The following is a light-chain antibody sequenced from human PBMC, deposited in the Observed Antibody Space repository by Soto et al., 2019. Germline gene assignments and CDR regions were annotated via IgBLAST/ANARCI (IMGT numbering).Light chain of an antibody. CDR2: SNN. CDR1: SSNIGSNT. CDR3: SSYTTSSTWV. V-gene: IGLV1-44*01. J-gene: IGLJ3*02. Sequence: QSVLTQPPSASGTPGQRVTISCSGSSSNIGSNTVNWYQQLPGTAPKLLIYSNNQRPSGVPDRFSGSKSGTSASLAISGLQSEDEADYYCSSYTTSSTWVFGGGTQLTVL.